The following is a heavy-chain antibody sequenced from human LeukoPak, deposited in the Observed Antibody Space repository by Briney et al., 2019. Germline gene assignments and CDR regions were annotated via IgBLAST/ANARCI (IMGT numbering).Heavy chain of an antibody. CDR2: IFGSGGST. CDR1: GFTFSSYA. CDR3: AKASGSYSYHRPNWFDP. V-gene: IGHV3-23*01. Sequence: PGGSLRLSCAASGFTFSSYAMCWVRQAPGKGLEWVSGIFGSGGSTYYADSVKGRFTISRGNSKNTLYLQMNSLRAEDTAVYYCAKASGSYSYHRPNWFDPWGQGTLVTVSS. J-gene: IGHJ5*02. D-gene: IGHD1-26*01.